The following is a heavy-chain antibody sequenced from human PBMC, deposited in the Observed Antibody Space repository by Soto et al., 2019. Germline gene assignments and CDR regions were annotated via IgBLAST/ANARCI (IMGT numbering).Heavy chain of an antibody. D-gene: IGHD2-2*01. V-gene: IGHV3-15*01. CDR2: IKSKTDGGTT. J-gene: IGHJ4*02. CDR3: TTVSYGLLGIVVVPAAIRYSFDY. CDR1: GFTFSNAW. Sequence: PGGSLRLSCAASGFTFSNAWMSWVRQAPGKGLEWVGRIKSKTDGGTTDYAAPVKGRFTISRDDSKNTLYLQMNSLKTEDTAVYYCTTVSYGLLGIVVVPAAIRYSFDYWGQETLVTVSS.